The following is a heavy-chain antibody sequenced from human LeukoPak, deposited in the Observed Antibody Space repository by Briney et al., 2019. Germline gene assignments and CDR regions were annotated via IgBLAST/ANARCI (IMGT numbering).Heavy chain of an antibody. CDR2: INPNSGGT. CDR3: ARRLLWFGELPDY. V-gene: IGHV1-2*02. J-gene: IGHJ4*02. D-gene: IGHD3-10*01. Sequence: GASVKVSCKASGYTFTGYYMHWVRQAPGQGLEWMGWINPNSGGTNYAQKFQGRVTTTRDTSISTAYMELSRLRSDDTAVYYCARRLLWFGELPDYWGQGTLVTVSS. CDR1: GYTFTGYY.